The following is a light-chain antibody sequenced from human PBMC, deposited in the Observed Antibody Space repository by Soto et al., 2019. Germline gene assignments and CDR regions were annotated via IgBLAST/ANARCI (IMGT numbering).Light chain of an antibody. V-gene: IGKV3-20*01. Sequence: ELVLTQSPGSLSLSPGERATLSCRASQSVDSRFFAWYQHRPCQAPRLLIYGASRRATGIPDRFTGSGSGTDFTLTISGLEPEDFALYYCQQYDSSVTFGLGTKVEIK. CDR2: GAS. CDR1: QSVDSRF. J-gene: IGKJ1*01. CDR3: QQYDSSVT.